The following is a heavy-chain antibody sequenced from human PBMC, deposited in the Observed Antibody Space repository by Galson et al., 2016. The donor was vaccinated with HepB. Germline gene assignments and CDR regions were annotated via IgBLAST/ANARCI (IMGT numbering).Heavy chain of an antibody. J-gene: IGHJ4*02. CDR2: MSYDGRKQ. Sequence: SLRLSCAASGFIFSSYTMHWVRQAPGKGLEWVAVMSYDGRKQYYADSVKGRFTISRDNSKNALYLQMDSLRTEDTVVYFCMRGQRLHGEDVDYWGQGTLVTVSS. CDR3: MRGQRLHGEDVDY. CDR1: GFIFSSYT. V-gene: IGHV3-30*04.